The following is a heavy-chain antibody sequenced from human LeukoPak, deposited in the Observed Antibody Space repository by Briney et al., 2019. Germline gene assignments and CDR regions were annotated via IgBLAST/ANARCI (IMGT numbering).Heavy chain of an antibody. CDR1: GFTFSSYS. J-gene: IGHJ3*02. CDR2: ISSSTSYI. D-gene: IGHD6-13*01. Sequence: GGSLRLSCAASGFTFSSYSMHWVRQAPGKGLEWVSSISSSTSYIYYADSMRGRFTISRDNAKNSLYLQMNSLRAEDTAVYYCARDRAAAGTGAFDIWGQGTMVTVSS. V-gene: IGHV3-21*01. CDR3: ARDRAAAGTGAFDI.